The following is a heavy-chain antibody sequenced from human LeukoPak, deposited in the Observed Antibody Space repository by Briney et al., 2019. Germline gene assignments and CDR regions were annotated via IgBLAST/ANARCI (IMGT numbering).Heavy chain of an antibody. Sequence: GGPLRLSCVASGFTSGHIFTDYWMTWVRQVPGKGLEWVANINQDGSQTYYLDSVKARFTISRDNAKNTLYLQMNSLRAEDTAVYYCARPSNYDSRLFDYWGQGTLVTVSS. D-gene: IGHD3-22*01. J-gene: IGHJ4*02. CDR3: ARPSNYDSRLFDY. CDR1: GFTSGHIFTDYW. V-gene: IGHV3-7*01. CDR2: INQDGSQT.